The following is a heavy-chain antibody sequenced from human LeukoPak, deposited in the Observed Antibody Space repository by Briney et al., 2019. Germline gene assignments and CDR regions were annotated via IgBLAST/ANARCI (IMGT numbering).Heavy chain of an antibody. CDR1: GFTSSSYS. CDR3: ARDRDYYGSGSYFGY. J-gene: IGHJ4*02. D-gene: IGHD3-10*01. V-gene: IGHV3-21*01. Sequence: GGSLRLSCAASGFTSSSYSMNWVRQAPGKGLEWVSSISSSSSYIYYADSVKGRFTISRDNAKNSLYLQMNSLRAEDTAVYYCARDRDYYGSGSYFGYWGQGTLVTVSS. CDR2: ISSSSSYI.